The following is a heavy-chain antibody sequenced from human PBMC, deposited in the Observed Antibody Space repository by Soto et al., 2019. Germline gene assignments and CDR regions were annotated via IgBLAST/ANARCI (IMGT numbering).Heavy chain of an antibody. D-gene: IGHD2-2*01. CDR1: GGTFSSYA. CDR3: ARVRYAKTYYYYGMDV. V-gene: IGHV1-69*13. Sequence: ASVKVSCKASGGTFSSYATSWVRQAPGQGLEWMGGIIPIFGTANYAQKFQGRVTITADESTSTAYMELSSLRSEDTAVYYCARVRYAKTYYYYGMDVWGQGTTVTVSS. CDR2: IIPIFGTA. J-gene: IGHJ6*02.